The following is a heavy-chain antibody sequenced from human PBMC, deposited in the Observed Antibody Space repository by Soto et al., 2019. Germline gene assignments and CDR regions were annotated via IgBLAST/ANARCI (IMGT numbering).Heavy chain of an antibody. CDR3: AKDDGNYGFDY. J-gene: IGHJ4*02. CDR2: ISDDGSKT. CDR1: GFTFKSYG. V-gene: IGHV3-30*18. Sequence: GGSLRLSCAASGFTFKSYGMHWVRQAPGKGLEWVAVISDDGSKTYYADSVKGRFTISRDSSKNTLFLQMNSLRADDTAVYYCAKDDGNYGFDYWGQGTLVTVSS. D-gene: IGHD1-7*01.